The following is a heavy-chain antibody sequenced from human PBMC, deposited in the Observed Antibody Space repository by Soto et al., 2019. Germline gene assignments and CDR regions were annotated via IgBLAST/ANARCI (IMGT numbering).Heavy chain of an antibody. J-gene: IGHJ4*02. CDR2: IYYSGST. CDR1: GGSISSSSYY. D-gene: IGHD6-13*01. V-gene: IGHV4-39*01. CDR3: ARHQAGPFDY. Sequence: QLQLQESGPGLVKPSETLSLTCTVSGGSISSSSYYWGWIRQPPGKGLEWIGSIYYSGSTNYNPPLKSRVTISVDTSKNQFSLKLTSVTAADAAVYYCARHQAGPFDYWGQGTLVTVSS.